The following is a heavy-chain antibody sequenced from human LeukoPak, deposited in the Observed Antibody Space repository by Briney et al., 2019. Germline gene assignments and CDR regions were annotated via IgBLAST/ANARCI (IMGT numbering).Heavy chain of an antibody. D-gene: IGHD3-10*01. CDR3: ARESYHYGSGSYPLDY. J-gene: IGHJ4*02. Sequence: GGSLRLSCAASGFTLSNYWLHWVRQAPGKGLVWVSRIKNDGSSTTYADSVKGRFTISRDNSKNSVFLQMNGLRAEDTAVYYCARESYHYGSGSYPLDYWGQGTLVTVSS. V-gene: IGHV3-74*01. CDR1: GFTLSNYW. CDR2: IKNDGSST.